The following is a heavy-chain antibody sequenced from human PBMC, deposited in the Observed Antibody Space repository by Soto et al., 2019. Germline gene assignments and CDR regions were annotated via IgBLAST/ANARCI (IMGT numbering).Heavy chain of an antibody. J-gene: IGHJ6*02. V-gene: IGHV1-3*01. CDR1: GYTFTSYA. Sequence: ASMKGSCQASGYTFTSYAMPLGRPAPRQKLERIGWINAGNGNTKYSQKFQGRVTITRDTSASTAYMELSSLRSEDTAVYYCARTNGNYFDSSGSLYYYYGMDVWGQGTTVTVSS. D-gene: IGHD3-22*01. CDR3: ARTNGNYFDSSGSLYYYYGMDV. CDR2: INAGNGNT.